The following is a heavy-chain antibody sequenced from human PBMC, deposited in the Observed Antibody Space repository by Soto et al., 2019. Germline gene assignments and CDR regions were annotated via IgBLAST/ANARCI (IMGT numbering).Heavy chain of an antibody. CDR3: ARVFITVADTWWFYT. D-gene: IGHD1-20*01. Sequence: SETLSLTCTVSGGSISSYYWSWIRQPPGKGLEWIGYIYYSGSTNYNPSLKSRVTISVDTSKNQFSLKLSSVTAADTTVYYCARVFITVADTWWFYTLCQGNLVTIS. CDR2: IYYSGST. J-gene: IGHJ5*02. CDR1: GGSISSYY. V-gene: IGHV4-59*01.